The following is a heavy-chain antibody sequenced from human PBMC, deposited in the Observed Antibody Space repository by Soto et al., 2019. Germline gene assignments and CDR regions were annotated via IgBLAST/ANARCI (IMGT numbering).Heavy chain of an antibody. Sequence: QITLKESGPTMVNPTQPLTLTCTFSGFSLSTSGGGVGWIRQPPGKALEWLALFYWNDDKRFSPSLKSRLTITKDTSKNQVVLTMTSMVPVNTATYYCPHRVGYGGKRGWYFDLWGRGTLVTVSS. V-gene: IGHV2-5*01. J-gene: IGHJ2*01. CDR1: GFSLSTSGGG. D-gene: IGHD4-17*01. CDR3: PHRVGYGGKRGWYFDL. CDR2: FYWNDDK.